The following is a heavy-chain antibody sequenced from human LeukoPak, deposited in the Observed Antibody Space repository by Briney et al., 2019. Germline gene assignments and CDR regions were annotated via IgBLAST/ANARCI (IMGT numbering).Heavy chain of an antibody. CDR1: GFTFGNYA. J-gene: IGHJ6*02. Sequence: PGGSLRLSCEASGFTFGNYAMNWVRQAPGKGLEWVASINHNGNVNYYVDSVKGRFTISRDNAKNSLYLQMSNLRAEDTAVYFCARGGGLDVWGQGATVTVSS. CDR2: INHNGNVN. D-gene: IGHD3-16*01. V-gene: IGHV3-7*03. CDR3: ARGGGLDV.